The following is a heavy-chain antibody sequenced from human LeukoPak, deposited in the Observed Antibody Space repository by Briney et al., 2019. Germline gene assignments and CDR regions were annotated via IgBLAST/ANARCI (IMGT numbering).Heavy chain of an antibody. CDR3: AKDRVFYYFDY. D-gene: IGHD3-10*01. V-gene: IGHV3-30*18. Sequence: PGGSLRLSCAASGFTFSSYGMHWVRQAPGKGLEWVAVISYDGSNKYYADSVKGRFTISRDNSKNTLYLQMNSLRAEDTAVYYCAKDRVFYYFDYWGQGTLVTVSS. CDR2: ISYDGSNK. J-gene: IGHJ4*02. CDR1: GFTFSSYG.